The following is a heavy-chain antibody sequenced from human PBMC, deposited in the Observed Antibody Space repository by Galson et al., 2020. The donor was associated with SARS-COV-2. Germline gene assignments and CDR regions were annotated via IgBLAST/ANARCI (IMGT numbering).Heavy chain of an antibody. J-gene: IGHJ6*04. CDR3: ATNAGTPVPRYYMDV. V-gene: IGHV4-61*05. CDR1: GDSIRSNSYY. Sequence: SETLSLTCTVSGDSIRSNSYYWGWIRQPPGKGLEWIGFIYYSGITNYDPSLKSRVTISVNRSKTQFSLKLSSVTAADTAVYYCATNAGTPVPRYYMDVWGKGTTVTVSS. D-gene: IGHD3-9*01. CDR2: IYYSGIT.